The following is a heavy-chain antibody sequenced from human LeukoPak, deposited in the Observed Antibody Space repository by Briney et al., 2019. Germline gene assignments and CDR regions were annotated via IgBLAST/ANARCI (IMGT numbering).Heavy chain of an antibody. Sequence: PGESLKISCKGSGYSFTTYWIGWVRQMPGKGLEWMGIIYPRDSDTRYSPSFQGQVTISADKSISTAYLQWSSLKASDTAMYYCARGTGVRYCSNGVCYTSDYWGQGTLVTVSS. CDR2: IYPRDSDT. J-gene: IGHJ4*02. CDR3: ARGTGVRYCSNGVCYTSDY. CDR1: GYSFTTYW. D-gene: IGHD2-8*01. V-gene: IGHV5-51*01.